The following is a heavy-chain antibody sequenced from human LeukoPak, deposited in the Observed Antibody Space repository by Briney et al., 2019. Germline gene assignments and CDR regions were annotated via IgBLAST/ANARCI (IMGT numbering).Heavy chain of an antibody. D-gene: IGHD4-23*01. CDR3: ARNARSVAFDY. V-gene: IGHV4-34*01. CDR2: INHSGST. J-gene: IGHJ4*02. Sequence: PSETLSLACAVYGGSFSSYYWSWIRHPPGKGLEWIGEINHSGSTNYNPSLKSRVTISVDTSKNQFSLKLSSVTAADTAVYYCARNARSVAFDYWGRGTLVTVSS. CDR1: GGSFSSYY.